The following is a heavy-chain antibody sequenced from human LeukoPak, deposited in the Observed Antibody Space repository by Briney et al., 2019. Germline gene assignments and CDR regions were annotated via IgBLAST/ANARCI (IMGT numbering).Heavy chain of an antibody. D-gene: IGHD3-10*01. CDR3: ARVIAAYYGSGSPRFDP. J-gene: IGHJ5*02. V-gene: IGHV1-18*01. CDR2: ISAYNGNT. Sequence: ASVTVSCKASGYTFTSYGISWVRQAPGQGLEWMGWISAYNGNTNYAQKLQGRVTMTTDTSTRTAYMELRSLRSDDTAVYYCARVIAAYYGSGSPRFDPWGQGTLVTVSS. CDR1: GYTFTSYG.